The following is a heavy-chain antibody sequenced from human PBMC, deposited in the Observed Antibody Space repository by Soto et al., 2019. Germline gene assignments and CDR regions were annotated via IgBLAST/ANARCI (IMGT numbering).Heavy chain of an antibody. D-gene: IGHD2-2*01. CDR2: ISSSSSTI. J-gene: IGHJ6*03. V-gene: IGHV3-48*01. Sequence: GGSLRLSCAASGFTFSSYSMNWVRQAPGKGLEWVSYISSSSSTIYYADSVKGRFTISRDNAKNSLYLQMNSLRAEDTAVYYCARDVEVMHSSTSCYACYYYYMDVWGKGTTVTVPS. CDR3: ARDVEVMHSSTSCYACYYYYMDV. CDR1: GFTFSSYS.